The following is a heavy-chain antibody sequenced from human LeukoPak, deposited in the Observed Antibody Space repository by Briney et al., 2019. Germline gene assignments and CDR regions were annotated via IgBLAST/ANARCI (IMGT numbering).Heavy chain of an antibody. CDR3: ARDHGYYDSSNDAFDI. CDR1: GFTFSSYS. J-gene: IGHJ3*02. D-gene: IGHD3-22*01. Sequence: GGSLRLSCAASGFTFSSYSMNWVRQAPEKGLEWVSSISSSSSYIYYADSVKGRFTISRDNAKNSLYLQMNSLRAEDTAVYYCARDHGYYDSSNDAFDIWGQGTMVTVSS. CDR2: ISSSSSYI. V-gene: IGHV3-21*01.